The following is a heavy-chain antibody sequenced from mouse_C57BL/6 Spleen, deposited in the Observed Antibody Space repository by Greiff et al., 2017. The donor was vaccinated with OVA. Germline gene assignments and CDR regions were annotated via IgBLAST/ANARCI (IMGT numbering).Heavy chain of an antibody. Sequence: QVQLQHPGAELVKPGASVKLSCKASGYTFTSYWMQWVKQRPGQGLEWIGEIDPSDSYTNYNQKFKGKATLTVDTSSSTAYMQLSSLTSEDSAVYYCALRELTDYFDYWGQGTTLTVSS. V-gene: IGHV1-50*01. J-gene: IGHJ2*01. CDR1: GYTFTSYW. D-gene: IGHD6-1*01. CDR3: ALRELTDYFDY. CDR2: IDPSDSYT.